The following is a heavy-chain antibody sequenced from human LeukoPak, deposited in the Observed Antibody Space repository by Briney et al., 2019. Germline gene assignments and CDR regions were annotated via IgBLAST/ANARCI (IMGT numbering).Heavy chain of an antibody. Sequence: PGGSLRLSCAASGFTFTTYWMRWVRQAPGKGLVWVSHINSDGSITSYADSVKGRFTISRDNAKKSLYLEMSSLRAEDTAVYYCARDGSFWSGFHAFDLWGQGTVVTVSS. CDR3: ARDGSFWSGFHAFDL. D-gene: IGHD3-3*01. CDR1: GFTFTTYW. V-gene: IGHV3-74*01. CDR2: INSDGSIT. J-gene: IGHJ3*01.